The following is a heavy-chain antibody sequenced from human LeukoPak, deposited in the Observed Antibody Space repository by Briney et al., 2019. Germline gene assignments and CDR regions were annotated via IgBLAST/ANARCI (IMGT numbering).Heavy chain of an antibody. CDR3: AKTLMDIVVVPAAGGDYYMDV. J-gene: IGHJ6*03. D-gene: IGHD2-2*03. V-gene: IGHV3-30*02. CDR1: GFTFSSYG. Sequence: GGSLRLSCAASGFTFSSYGMHWVRQAPGKGLEWVAFLRYDGSNKYYADSVKGRFTISRDNSKNTLYLQMNSLRAEDTAVYYCAKTLMDIVVVPAAGGDYYMDVWGKGTTVTISS. CDR2: LRYDGSNK.